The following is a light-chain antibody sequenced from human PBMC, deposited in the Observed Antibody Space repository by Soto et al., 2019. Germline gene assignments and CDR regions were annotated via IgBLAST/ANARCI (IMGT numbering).Light chain of an antibody. CDR3: SSYAGSNIYV. V-gene: IGLV2-8*01. Sequence: QSALTQPPSASGSPGQSVTISCTGTSSDVGGYNYVSWYQQHPGKAPKLMIYEVSERPSGVPDRFSGPKSGNTASLTVSGLQAEDEADYYCSSYAGSNIYVFGTGTKVTVL. CDR1: SSDVGGYNY. J-gene: IGLJ1*01. CDR2: EVS.